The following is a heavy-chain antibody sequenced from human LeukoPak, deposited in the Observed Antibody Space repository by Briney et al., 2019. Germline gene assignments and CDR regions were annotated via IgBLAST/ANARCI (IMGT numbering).Heavy chain of an antibody. V-gene: IGHV4-4*07. CDR2: IYTSGST. CDR3: AGSSGFYYDSGSYWWVYYFDY. J-gene: IGHJ4*02. Sequence: PSETLSLTCTVSGGSISSYYWSWIRQPAGKGLEWIGRIYTSGSTNYNPSLKSRVTMSVDTSKNQFSLKLSSVTAADTAVYYCAGSSGFYYDSGSYWWVYYFDYWGQGTLVTVSS. D-gene: IGHD3-10*01. CDR1: GGSISSYY.